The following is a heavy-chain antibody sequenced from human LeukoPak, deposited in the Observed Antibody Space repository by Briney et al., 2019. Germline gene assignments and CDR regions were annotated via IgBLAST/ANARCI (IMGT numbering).Heavy chain of an antibody. CDR3: ARGETILNWFDP. Sequence: SVKISCKASGGTFSSEAFIWVRQAPGQGLEWMGGIIPIFGRADYAQKFQDIVTITTDESTSTVYMELSSLRSEDTAVYCARGETILNWFDPWGQGTLVTVSS. CDR1: GGTFSSEA. V-gene: IGHV1-69*05. CDR2: IIPIFGRA. D-gene: IGHD1-1*01. J-gene: IGHJ5*02.